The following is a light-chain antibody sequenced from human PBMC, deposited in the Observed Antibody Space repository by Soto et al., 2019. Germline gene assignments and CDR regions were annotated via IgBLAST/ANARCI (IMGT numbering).Light chain of an antibody. J-gene: IGKJ1*01. CDR3: QQYNNWPKT. Sequence: TQSPSTLSVSPGERATLSCRASQSVSSNLAWYQQKPGQAPRLLIYGASTRATGIPARFSGSGSGTEFTLTISSLQSEDFAVYYCQQYNNWPKTFGQGTKVDIK. CDR1: QSVSSN. V-gene: IGKV3-15*01. CDR2: GAS.